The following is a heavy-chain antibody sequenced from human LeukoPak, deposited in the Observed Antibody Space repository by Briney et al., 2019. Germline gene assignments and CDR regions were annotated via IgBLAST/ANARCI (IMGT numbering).Heavy chain of an antibody. CDR3: ARGKSYYDSSGPDY. J-gene: IGHJ4*02. CDR2: ISYDGSNK. D-gene: IGHD3-22*01. V-gene: IGHV3-30-3*01. CDR1: GFTFSSYA. Sequence: GRSLRLSCAVSGFTFSSYAMHWVRQAPGKGLEWVAVISYDGSNKYYADSVKGRFTISRDNSKNTLYLQMNSLRAEDTAVYYCARGKSYYDSSGPDYWGQGTLVTVSS.